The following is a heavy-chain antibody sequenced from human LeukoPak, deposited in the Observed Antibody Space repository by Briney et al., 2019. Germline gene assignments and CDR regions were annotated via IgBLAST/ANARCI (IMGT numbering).Heavy chain of an antibody. CDR1: GYRFTGYY. Sequence: ASVKVSCKASGYRFTGYYMHWVRQAPGQGLEWMGWVNPNSGGTNYAQKFQGRVTMTRDTSTTTAYMELSSLRSDDTAVYYCARDFYINDSGAFDIWGQGTMVTVSS. CDR2: VNPNSGGT. V-gene: IGHV1-2*02. D-gene: IGHD4-11*01. CDR3: ARDFYINDSGAFDI. J-gene: IGHJ3*02.